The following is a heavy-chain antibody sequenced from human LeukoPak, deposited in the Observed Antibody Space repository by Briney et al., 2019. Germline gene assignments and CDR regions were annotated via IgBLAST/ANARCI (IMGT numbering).Heavy chain of an antibody. CDR1: GYTFTSYY. CDR2: INPSGGST. V-gene: IGHV1-46*01. J-gene: IGHJ6*02. D-gene: IGHD6-13*01. CDR3: ARDLSLEQLVPHGYYYGMDV. Sequence: GASVKVSCKASGYTFTSYYMHWVRQAPGQGLEWMGIINPSGGSTSYAQRFQGRVTMTRDTSTSTVYMELSSLRSEDTAVYYCARDLSLEQLVPHGYYYGMDVWGQGTTVTVSS.